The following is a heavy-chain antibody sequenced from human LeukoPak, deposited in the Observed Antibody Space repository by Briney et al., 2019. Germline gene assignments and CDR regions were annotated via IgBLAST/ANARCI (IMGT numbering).Heavy chain of an antibody. Sequence: GGSLRLSCAASGFTVTDYYMSWVRQAPGKGLEWVSVIYSGGDTFHADSVKGRFTLSRDNSKNILYLQMNSLRAEDTAVYYCTRDPDGWGQGTLVTVSS. CDR2: IYSGGDT. J-gene: IGHJ4*02. CDR3: TRDPDG. CDR1: GFTVTDYY. V-gene: IGHV3-66*01.